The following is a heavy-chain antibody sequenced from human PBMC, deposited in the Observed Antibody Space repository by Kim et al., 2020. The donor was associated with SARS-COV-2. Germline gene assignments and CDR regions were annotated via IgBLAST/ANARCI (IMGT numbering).Heavy chain of an antibody. CDR2: ISYDGSNK. J-gene: IGHJ6*02. Sequence: GGSLRLSCAASGFTFSSYGMHWVRQAPGKGLEWVAVISYDGSNKYYADSVKGRFTISRDNSKNTLYLQMNSLRAEDTAVYYCAKDLVRVTMLLGNGMDVWGQGTTVTVSS. V-gene: IGHV3-30*18. CDR1: GFTFSSYG. D-gene: IGHD3-10*01. CDR3: AKDLVRVTMLLGNGMDV.